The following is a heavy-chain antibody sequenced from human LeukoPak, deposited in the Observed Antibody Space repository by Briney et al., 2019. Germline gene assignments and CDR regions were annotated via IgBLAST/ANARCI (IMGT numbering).Heavy chain of an antibody. Sequence: PSETLSLTCTVSGGSISSYYWSWIRQPPGKGLEWIGYTYYSGSTNYNPSLKSRVTISVDTSKNQFSLKLSSVTAADTAVYYCARESQYGEATVTTPGGYYYYGMDVWGQGTTVTVSS. CDR1: GGSISSYY. CDR3: ARESQYGEATVTTPGGYYYYGMDV. J-gene: IGHJ6*02. V-gene: IGHV4-59*01. CDR2: TYYSGST. D-gene: IGHD4-17*01.